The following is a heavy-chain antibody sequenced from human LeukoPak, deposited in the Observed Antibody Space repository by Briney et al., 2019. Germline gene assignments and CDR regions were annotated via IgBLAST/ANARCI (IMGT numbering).Heavy chain of an antibody. Sequence: GGSLRLSCAASGFTFSSYAMHWVRQAPGKGLEWVAVISYDGSNKYYAGSVKGQFTISRDNSKNTLYLQMNSLRADDTAVYYCAKCSAYYFDSSLSDYFDYWGQGTLVTVSS. CDR3: AKCSAYYFDSSLSDYFDY. J-gene: IGHJ4*02. CDR1: GFTFSSYA. V-gene: IGHV3-30*04. D-gene: IGHD3-22*01. CDR2: ISYDGSNK.